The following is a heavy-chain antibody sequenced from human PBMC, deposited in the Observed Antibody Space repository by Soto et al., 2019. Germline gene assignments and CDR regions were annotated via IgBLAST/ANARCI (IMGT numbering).Heavy chain of an antibody. CDR1: GYSFTSYW. CDR3: ARTAAAGKYYYGMAF. CDR2: IYPGDSDT. D-gene: IGHD6-13*01. J-gene: IGHJ6*02. V-gene: IGHV5-51*01. Sequence: PGESLKISCKGSGYSFTSYWIGWVRQMPGKGLELMGIIYPGDSDTRYSPSFQGQVTISADKSISTAYLQWSSLKASDTAMYYCARTAAAGKYYYGMAFWGQGSSVTVSS.